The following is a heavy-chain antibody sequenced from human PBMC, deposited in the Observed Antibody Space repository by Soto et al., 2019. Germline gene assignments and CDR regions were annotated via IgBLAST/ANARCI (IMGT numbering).Heavy chain of an antibody. CDR1: GYTFTSYA. V-gene: IGHV1-3*04. CDR3: ARDCTGGSCFCIY. CDR2: INTYNGNS. D-gene: IGHD2-15*01. J-gene: IGHJ4*02. Sequence: ASVKVSCKASGYTFTSYAMHWVRQAPGQRLEWMGWINTYNGNSNYAQKFQGRVTMTTDTSTNTAYMELRSLTSDDTAVYYCARDCTGGSCFCIYWGQGTLVTVSS.